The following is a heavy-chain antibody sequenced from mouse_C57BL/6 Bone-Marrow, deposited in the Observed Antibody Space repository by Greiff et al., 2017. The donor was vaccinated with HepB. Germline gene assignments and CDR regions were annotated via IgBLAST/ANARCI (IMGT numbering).Heavy chain of an antibody. D-gene: IGHD2-3*01. Sequence: QVQLQQPGAELVRPGSSVKLSCKASGYTFTSYWMDWVKQRPGQGLEWIGNIYPSDSETHYNQKFKDKATLTVDKSSSTAYMQLSSLTSEDSAVYYCARSIYDGYLDFDYWGQGTTLTVSS. J-gene: IGHJ2*01. CDR2: IYPSDSET. V-gene: IGHV1-61*01. CDR1: GYTFTSYW. CDR3: ARSIYDGYLDFDY.